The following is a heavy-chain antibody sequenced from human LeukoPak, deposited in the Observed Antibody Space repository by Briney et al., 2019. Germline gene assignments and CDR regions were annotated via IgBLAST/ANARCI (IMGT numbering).Heavy chain of an antibody. Sequence: GGSLRLSCAASGFTFSSYGMHWVRQAPGKGLEWVAVISYDGSNKYYADSVKGRFTISRDNSKNTLYLQMNSLRAEDTAVYYCARDRAAAGTLRGRLDYWGQGTLVTVSS. CDR2: ISYDGSNK. CDR3: ARDRAAAGTLRGRLDY. D-gene: IGHD6-13*01. V-gene: IGHV3-30*03. J-gene: IGHJ4*02. CDR1: GFTFSSYG.